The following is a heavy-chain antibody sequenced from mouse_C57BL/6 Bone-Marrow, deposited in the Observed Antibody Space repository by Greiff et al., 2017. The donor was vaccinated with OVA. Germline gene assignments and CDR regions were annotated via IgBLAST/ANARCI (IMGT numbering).Heavy chain of an antibody. J-gene: IGHJ4*01. Sequence: EVKLVESGEGLVKPGGSLKLSCAASGFTFSSYAMSWVRQTPEKRLEWVAYISSGGDYIYYADTVKGRFTISRDNARNTLYLQMSSLKSEDTAMYYCTRDPATVVATRNYYAMDYWGQGPSVTVSS. V-gene: IGHV5-9-1*02. CDR2: ISSGGDYI. D-gene: IGHD1-1*01. CDR3: TRDPATVVATRNYYAMDY. CDR1: GFTFSSYA.